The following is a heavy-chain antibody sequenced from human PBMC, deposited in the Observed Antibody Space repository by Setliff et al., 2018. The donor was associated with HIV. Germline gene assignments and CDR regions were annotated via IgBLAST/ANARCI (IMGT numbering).Heavy chain of an antibody. CDR1: GGSISSSSHY. CDR2: IYYSGTT. CDR3: ARNLPWGPGYASGRFGY. J-gene: IGHJ4*02. V-gene: IGHV4-39*07. Sequence: SETLSLTCNVSGGSISSSSHYWGWIRQPPGKGLEWIAYIYYSGTTYYNPSLKSRVTISVDTSKNQFSLKLSSVTAADTAVYYCARNLPWGPGYASGRFGYWGQGTLVTVSS. D-gene: IGHD6-19*01.